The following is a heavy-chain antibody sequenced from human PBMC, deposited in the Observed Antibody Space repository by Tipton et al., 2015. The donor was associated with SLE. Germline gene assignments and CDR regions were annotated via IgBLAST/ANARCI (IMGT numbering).Heavy chain of an antibody. Sequence: SLRLSCAASGFTFSSYSMNWVRQAPGKGLEWVSYISSSSSTIYYADSVKGRFTISRDNAKNSLYLQMNSLRAEATAVYYCAREYGAGDSYFDYWGQGTLVTVSS. CDR1: GFTFSSYS. D-gene: IGHD4-17*01. V-gene: IGHV3-48*01. CDR2: ISSSSSTI. CDR3: AREYGAGDSYFDY. J-gene: IGHJ4*02.